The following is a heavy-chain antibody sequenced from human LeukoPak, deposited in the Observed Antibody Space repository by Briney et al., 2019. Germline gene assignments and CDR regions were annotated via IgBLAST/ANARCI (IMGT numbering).Heavy chain of an antibody. V-gene: IGHV3-9*01. J-gene: IGHJ3*02. D-gene: IGHD3-22*01. CDR2: ISWNSGSI. Sequence: PGRSLRLSCAASGFTFDDYAMHWVRQAPGKGLEWVSGISWNSGSIGYADSVKGRFTISRDNAKNSLYLQMNSLGAEDTAVYYCARGRYYDSGHGAFDIWGQGTMVTVSS. CDR3: ARGRYYDSGHGAFDI. CDR1: GFTFDDYA.